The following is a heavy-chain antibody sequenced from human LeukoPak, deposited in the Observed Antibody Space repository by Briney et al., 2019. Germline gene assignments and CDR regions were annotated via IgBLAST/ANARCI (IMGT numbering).Heavy chain of an antibody. V-gene: IGHV4-59*01. J-gene: IGHJ4*02. CDR3: ARDLQAVAGYFDY. CDR2: IYYSGST. D-gene: IGHD6-19*01. Sequence: TTSETLSLTCTVSAGSISSYYWSWIRQPPGKGLEWIGYIYYSGSTNYNPSLKSRVTISVDTSKNQFSLKLSSVTAADTAVYYCARDLQAVAGYFDYWGQGTLVTVSS. CDR1: AGSISSYY.